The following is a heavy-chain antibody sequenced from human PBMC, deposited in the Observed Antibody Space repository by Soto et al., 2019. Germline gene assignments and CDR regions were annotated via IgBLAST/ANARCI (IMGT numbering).Heavy chain of an antibody. V-gene: IGHV4-59*13. CDR2: IYFNGNT. Sequence: QVQLQESGPGLVKPSETLSLTCTVSAASFSKYYWTWVRQPPGKGLEWIGYIYFNGNTNYNPSLKRRVTISVDTSKKQNSLNLTSVTDADTAVYFCASVTFGGVVLAHWGQGTLVTVSS. D-gene: IGHD3-16*01. J-gene: IGHJ4*02. CDR3: ASVTFGGVVLAH. CDR1: AASFSKYY.